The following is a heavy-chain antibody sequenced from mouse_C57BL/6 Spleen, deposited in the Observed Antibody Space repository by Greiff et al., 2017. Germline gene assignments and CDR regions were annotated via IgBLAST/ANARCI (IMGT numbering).Heavy chain of an antibody. D-gene: IGHD1-1*01. Sequence: QVQLQQPGAELVKPGASVKMSCKASGYTFTSYWITWVKQRPGQGLEWIGDIYPGSGSTNYNEKFKSKATLTVDTSSSTAYMQLSSLTSEDSAVYYCARWDTTVVAEGGYFDYWGQGTTLTVSS. J-gene: IGHJ2*01. V-gene: IGHV1-55*01. CDR2: IYPGSGST. CDR1: GYTFTSYW. CDR3: ARWDTTVVAEGGYFDY.